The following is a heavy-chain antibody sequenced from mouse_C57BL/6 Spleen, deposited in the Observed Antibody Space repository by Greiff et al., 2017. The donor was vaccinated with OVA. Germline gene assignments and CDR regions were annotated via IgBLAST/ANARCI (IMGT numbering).Heavy chain of an antibody. Sequence: EVHLVESGEGLVKPGGSLKLSCAASGFTFSSYAMSWVRQTPEKRLEWVAYISSGGDYIYYADTVKGRFTISRDNARNTLYLQMSSLKSEDTAMYYCTRDRVTTWEYYAMDYWGQGTSVTVSS. CDR3: TRDRVTTWEYYAMDY. D-gene: IGHD2-3*01. J-gene: IGHJ4*01. CDR1: GFTFSSYA. V-gene: IGHV5-9-1*02. CDR2: ISSGGDYI.